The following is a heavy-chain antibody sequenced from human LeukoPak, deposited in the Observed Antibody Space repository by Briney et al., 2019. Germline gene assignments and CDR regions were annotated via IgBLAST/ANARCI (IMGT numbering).Heavy chain of an antibody. CDR3: ARSRRVGPAATRFGY. CDR2: INRSGST. Sequence: SETLSLTCAVYGGSFSGYYWSWIRQPPGKGLEWIGEINRSGSTNYNPSLKSRVTISVDTSKNQFSLKLSSVTAADTAVYYCARSRRVGPAATRFGYWGQGTLVTVSS. V-gene: IGHV4-34*01. J-gene: IGHJ4*02. CDR1: GGSFSGYY. D-gene: IGHD2-2*01.